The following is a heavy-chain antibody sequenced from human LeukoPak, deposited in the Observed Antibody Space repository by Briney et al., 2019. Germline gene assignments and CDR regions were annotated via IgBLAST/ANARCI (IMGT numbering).Heavy chain of an antibody. CDR1: GYTFTGYY. Sequence: ASVKVSCKASGYTFTGYYIHWVRQAPGQGLEWLGWINPNSGATNYAQKFQGRVTMTRDTAISTVYMELSRLRSDDTAVYYCARGITMVRGLIPPAWGQGTLVTVSS. CDR3: ARGITMVRGLIPPA. D-gene: IGHD3-10*01. J-gene: IGHJ5*02. V-gene: IGHV1-2*02. CDR2: INPNSGAT.